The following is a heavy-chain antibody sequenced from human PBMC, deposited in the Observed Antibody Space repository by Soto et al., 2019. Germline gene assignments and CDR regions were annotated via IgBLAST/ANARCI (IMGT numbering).Heavy chain of an antibody. CDR3: AFLWFGESLNWFDP. J-gene: IGHJ5*02. D-gene: IGHD3-10*01. CDR1: GYTFTSYG. CDR2: ISAYNGNT. Sequence: GASVKVSCKASGYTFTSYGISWVRQAPGQGLEWMGWISAYNGNTNYAQKLQGRVTMTTDTSTSTAYMELRSLRSDDTAVYYCAFLWFGESLNWFDPWGQGTLVTVSS. V-gene: IGHV1-18*01.